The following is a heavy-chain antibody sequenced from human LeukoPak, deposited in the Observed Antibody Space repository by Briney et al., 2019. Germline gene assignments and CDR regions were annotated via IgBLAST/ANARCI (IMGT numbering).Heavy chain of an antibody. V-gene: IGHV1-2*02. CDR2: INPNSGAT. D-gene: IGHD3-22*01. J-gene: IGHJ3*01. Sequence: ASVKVSCKASGYTFTGHYIHWVRQAPGQGLEWMGWINPNSGATNYAQKFQGRVTMTRDTSISTAYMELSRLRSDDTAVYYCGRDADYCDTSTDPFDVWGQGTMVTVSS. CDR3: GRDADYCDTSTDPFDV. CDR1: GYTFTGHY.